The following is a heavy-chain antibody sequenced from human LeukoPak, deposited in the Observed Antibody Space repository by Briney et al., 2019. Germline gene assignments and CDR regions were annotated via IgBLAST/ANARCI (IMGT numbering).Heavy chain of an antibody. CDR1: GGSISSYY. CDR3: ARESGSSGYLPFDY. Sequence: SETLSLTCTVSGGSISSYYWSWIRQPPGKGLEWMGDIHYGGSTNYNPTLKNRVSISVDTSKNQFSLKLRSVTAADTAVYFCARESGSSGYLPFDYWGQGTLVTVSS. V-gene: IGHV4-59*01. J-gene: IGHJ4*02. D-gene: IGHD3-22*01. CDR2: IHYGGST.